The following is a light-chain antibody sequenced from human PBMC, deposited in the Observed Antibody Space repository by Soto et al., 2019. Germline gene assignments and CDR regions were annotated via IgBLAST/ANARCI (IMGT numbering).Light chain of an antibody. V-gene: IGKV1-39*01. J-gene: IGKJ1*01. Sequence: DIQMTQSPSSLSASVGDRVTITCRASQTISTYLNWYQQKPGKAPKLLIYAASSLQSGVPSRFSGSGSGTDFTLTISSLQPDDFATYHCQQYADFPRTFGQGTKVDIK. CDR3: QQYADFPRT. CDR2: AAS. CDR1: QTISTY.